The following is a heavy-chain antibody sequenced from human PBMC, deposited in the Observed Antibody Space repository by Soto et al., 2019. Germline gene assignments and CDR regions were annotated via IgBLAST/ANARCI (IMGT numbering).Heavy chain of an antibody. CDR1: GYTFTSYG. V-gene: IGHV1-18*01. CDR3: ARAEAIYCSGGSCYLNWFDP. D-gene: IGHD2-15*01. J-gene: IGHJ5*02. CDR2: ISAYNGNT. Sequence: ASVKVSCKASGYTFTSYGISWVRQAPEQRLEWMGWISAYNGNTNYAQKLQGRVTMTTDTSTSTAYMELRSLRSDDTAVYYCARAEAIYCSGGSCYLNWFDPWGQGTLVTVSS.